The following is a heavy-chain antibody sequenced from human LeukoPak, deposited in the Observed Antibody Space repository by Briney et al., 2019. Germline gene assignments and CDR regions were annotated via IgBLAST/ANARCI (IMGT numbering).Heavy chain of an antibody. CDR1: GYTFTSYY. CDR3: ASQTTRAAMINY. Sequence: GASVKVSCKASGYTFTSYYMHWVRQAPGQGLEWMGIINPSGGSTSYAQKFQGRVTMTRDTSTSTVYMELSSLRSEDTAVYYCASQTTRAAMINYWGQGTLVTVSS. CDR2: INPSGGST. D-gene: IGHD2-2*01. J-gene: IGHJ4*02. V-gene: IGHV1-46*01.